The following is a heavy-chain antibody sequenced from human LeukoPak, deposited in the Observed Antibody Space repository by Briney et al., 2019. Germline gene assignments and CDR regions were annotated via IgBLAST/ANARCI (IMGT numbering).Heavy chain of an antibody. CDR3: AKSGGYGLIDY. V-gene: IGHV4-59*04. CDR1: GGSISGFY. D-gene: IGHD1-26*01. J-gene: IGHJ4*02. Sequence: SETLSLTCTVSGGSISGFYWSWIRQAPGKELEWIGNIYYTGNTYYNASLQSRVTISIDTSKNQFSLGLNSVTAADTAMYYCAKSGGYGLIDYWGQGTLVTVSS. CDR2: IYYTGNT.